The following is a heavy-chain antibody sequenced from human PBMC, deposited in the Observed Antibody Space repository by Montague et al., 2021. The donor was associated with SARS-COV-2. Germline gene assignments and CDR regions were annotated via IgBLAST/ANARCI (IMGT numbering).Heavy chain of an antibody. D-gene: IGHD2-15*01. CDR3: ARAQNICFIANCVNYFDL. V-gene: IGHV4-59*01. CDR2: IFYTGSN. J-gene: IGHJ4*02. Sequence: SETLSLTCSVSGGSTSNYYWTWIRQSPGKGLQWIGYIFYTGSNKFNPSLKTRVSLSLDAPKNHFSLRLNAVAAADTARYYCARAQNICFIANCVNYFDLWGLGALVTVSS. CDR1: GGSTSNYY.